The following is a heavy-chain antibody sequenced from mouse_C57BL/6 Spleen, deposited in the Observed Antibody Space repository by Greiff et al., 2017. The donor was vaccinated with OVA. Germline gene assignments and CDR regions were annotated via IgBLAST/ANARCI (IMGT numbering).Heavy chain of an antibody. D-gene: IGHD2-12*01. CDR2: IHPNSGST. CDR1: GYTFTSYW. V-gene: IGHV1-64*01. J-gene: IGHJ2*01. Sequence: QVQLQQPGAELVKPGASVKLSCKASGYTFTSYWMHWVKQRPGQGLEWIGMIHPNSGSTNYNEKFKSKATLTVDKSSSTAYMQLSSLTSEDSAVYYCVRAYAYDGYSSDYWGQGTTLTLSS. CDR3: VRAYAYDGYSSDY.